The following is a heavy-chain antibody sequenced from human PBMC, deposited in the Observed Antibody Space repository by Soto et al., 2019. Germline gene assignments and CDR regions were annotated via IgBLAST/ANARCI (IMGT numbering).Heavy chain of an antibody. V-gene: IGHV1-69*02. Sequence: QVQLVQSGAEVKKPGSSVKVSCKASGGTFSSYTISWVRQAPGQGLEWMGRIIPILGIANYAQKFQGRVTITAAKATSTAYMELSSLRSEDTAVYYCARAPNNWGVDYWGQGTLVTVSS. D-gene: IGHD7-27*01. J-gene: IGHJ4*02. CDR2: IIPILGIA. CDR1: GGTFSSYT. CDR3: ARAPNNWGVDY.